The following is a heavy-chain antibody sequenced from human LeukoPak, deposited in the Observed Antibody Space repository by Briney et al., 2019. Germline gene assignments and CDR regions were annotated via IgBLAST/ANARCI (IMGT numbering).Heavy chain of an antibody. J-gene: IGHJ6*02. CDR2: ISYDGSNK. Sequence: PGRSLRLSCAASGFTFSSYAMHWVRQAPGKGLEWVAVISYDGSNKYYADSVKGRFTISRDNSKNTLYLQMNSLRAEDTAVYYCARHYYDSSGYYYYYYGMDGWGQGTTVTVSS. CDR3: ARHYYDSSGYYYYYYGMDG. CDR1: GFTFSSYA. D-gene: IGHD3-22*01. V-gene: IGHV3-30-3*01.